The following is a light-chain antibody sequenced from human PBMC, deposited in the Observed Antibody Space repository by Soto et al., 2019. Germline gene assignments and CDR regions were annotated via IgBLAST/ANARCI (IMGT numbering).Light chain of an antibody. CDR2: LEGSGSY. Sequence: QLVLTQSSSASASLGSSVKLTCTLSSGHSSYIIAWHQQQPGKAPRYLMKLEGSGSYNKGSGVPDRFSGSSSGADRYLTISNLQSEDEADYYCETWDSYSVFGGGTKVTVL. V-gene: IGLV4-60*03. CDR3: ETWDSYSV. J-gene: IGLJ2*01. CDR1: SGHSSYI.